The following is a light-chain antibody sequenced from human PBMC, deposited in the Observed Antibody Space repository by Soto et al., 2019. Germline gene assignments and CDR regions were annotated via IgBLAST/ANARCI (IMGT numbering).Light chain of an antibody. J-gene: IGKJ5*01. V-gene: IGKV3-11*01. Sequence: EIVLTQSPATLSLSPGERATLSCSASQSISSYLAWYQQKPGQAPRLLIYDASNRATGIPARSSGIGSGTDFNLTISCREAEDCADYYCQQRSNWPPITFGQGTRLEIK. CDR2: DAS. CDR1: QSISSY. CDR3: QQRSNWPPIT.